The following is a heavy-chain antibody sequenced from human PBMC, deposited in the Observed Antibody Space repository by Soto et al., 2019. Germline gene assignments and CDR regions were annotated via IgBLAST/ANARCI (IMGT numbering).Heavy chain of an antibody. Sequence: PGGSLRLSCAASGFTFSSYAMSWVRQAPGKGLEWVSAIGGSGGSTYYADSVKGRFTISRDNSKNTLYLQMNSLRAEGTAVYYCEKDRFPKTSPRGPGCWGQGTLVTVSS. V-gene: IGHV3-23*01. CDR1: GFTFSSYA. J-gene: IGHJ4*02. CDR3: EKDRFPKTSPRGPGC. CDR2: IGGSGGST. D-gene: IGHD5-12*01.